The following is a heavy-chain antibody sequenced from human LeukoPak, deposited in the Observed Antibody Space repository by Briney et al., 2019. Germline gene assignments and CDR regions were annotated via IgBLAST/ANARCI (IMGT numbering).Heavy chain of an antibody. J-gene: IGHJ4*02. D-gene: IGHD3-10*01. CDR3: TRRGPFLSFGELFDY. CDR2: INVASGNT. CDR1: GYTFTDYA. Sequence: GSVKVSCKASGYTFTDYAMHWVRQAPGQRLEWMGWINVASGNTKYSQKFQGRVTITRDTSASTAYMELSSLRSEDTAVYYCTRRGPFLSFGELFDYWGQGTLVTVSS. V-gene: IGHV1-3*01.